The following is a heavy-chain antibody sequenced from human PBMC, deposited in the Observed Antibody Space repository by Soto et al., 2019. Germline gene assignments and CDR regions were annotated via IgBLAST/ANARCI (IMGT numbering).Heavy chain of an antibody. Sequence: GGSLRLSCAASGFTFSGSGIHWVRQASGKGLEWVGRIRSKVNNYATAYAASVRGRFTVSRDDSENTAYLQMNSLKTDDTAVYYCTRFLESSTPRALDIWGQGTMVTVSS. D-gene: IGHD1-1*01. J-gene: IGHJ3*02. V-gene: IGHV3-73*01. CDR2: IRSKVNNYAT. CDR3: TRFLESSTPRALDI. CDR1: GFTFSGSG.